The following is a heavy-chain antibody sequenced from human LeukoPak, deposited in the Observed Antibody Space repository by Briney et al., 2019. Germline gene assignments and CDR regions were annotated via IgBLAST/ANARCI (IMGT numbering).Heavy chain of an antibody. CDR1: GGTFSSYA. J-gene: IGHJ6*02. CDR3: ARAVVVVAAAYYYYGMDV. Sequence: GASVKVSCKASGGTFSSYAISWVRQAPGQGLEWMGGIIPIFGTANYAQKFQGRATITADESTSTAYMELSSLRSEDTAVYYCARAVVVVAAAYYYYGMDVWGQGTTVTVSS. D-gene: IGHD2-15*01. V-gene: IGHV1-69*01. CDR2: IIPIFGTA.